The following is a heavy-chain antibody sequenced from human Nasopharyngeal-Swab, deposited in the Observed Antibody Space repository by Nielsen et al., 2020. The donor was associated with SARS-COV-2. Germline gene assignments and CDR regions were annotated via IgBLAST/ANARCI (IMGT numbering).Heavy chain of an antibody. Sequence: ASVKVSCRASGYTFTSYYMHWVRQAPGQGLEWMGIINPSGGSTSYAQKFQGRVTMTRDTSTSTVYMELSSLRSEDTAVYYCARGLTKSIAVPGNYYYGMDVWGQGTTVTVCS. J-gene: IGHJ6*02. CDR3: ARGLTKSIAVPGNYYYGMDV. D-gene: IGHD6-19*01. CDR2: INPSGGST. V-gene: IGHV1-46*01. CDR1: GYTFTSYY.